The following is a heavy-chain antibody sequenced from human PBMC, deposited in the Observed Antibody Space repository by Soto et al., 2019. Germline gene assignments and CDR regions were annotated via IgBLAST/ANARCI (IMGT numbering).Heavy chain of an antibody. CDR2: ISGSGGST. Sequence: PGGSLRLSCAASGFTFSSYAMSWVRQAPGKGLKWVSAISGSGGSTYYADSVKGRFTISRDNSKNSLYLQMNSLRTEDTFVYYCAKDLGWREYSGHDYMAVWGKGTTVTVSS. J-gene: IGHJ6*03. CDR1: GFTFSSYA. CDR3: AKDLGWREYSGHDYMAV. D-gene: IGHD5-12*01. V-gene: IGHV3-23*01.